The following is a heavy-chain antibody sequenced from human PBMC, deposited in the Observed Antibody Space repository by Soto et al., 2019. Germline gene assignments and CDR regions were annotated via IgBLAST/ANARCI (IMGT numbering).Heavy chain of an antibody. D-gene: IGHD2-15*01. J-gene: IGHJ4*01. CDR2: IFHSGNA. V-gene: IGHV4-59*01. Sequence: SETLSLTSTVSGGSIRNVYWSWIRQSPEKRLEWIGFIFHSGNAKYNPSLKSRVTISVDTSKNQFSLSLDSVTAADTAVYFCARAHAPTLPFDYWGQGTLVTVSS. CDR3: ARAHAPTLPFDY. CDR1: GGSIRNVY.